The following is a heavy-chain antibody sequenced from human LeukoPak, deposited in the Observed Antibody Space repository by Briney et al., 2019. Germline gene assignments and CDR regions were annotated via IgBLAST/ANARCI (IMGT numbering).Heavy chain of an antibody. J-gene: IGHJ4*02. CDR1: GYTFTSYG. D-gene: IGHD6-13*01. CDR3: ARGGIAAAGLLDY. V-gene: IGHV1-69*05. CDR2: IIPIFGTA. Sequence: GASVKVSCKASGYTFTSYGISWVRQAPGQGLEWMGGIIPIFGTANYAQKFQGRVTITTDESTSTAYMELSSLRSEDTAVYYCARGGIAAAGLLDYWGQGTLVTVSS.